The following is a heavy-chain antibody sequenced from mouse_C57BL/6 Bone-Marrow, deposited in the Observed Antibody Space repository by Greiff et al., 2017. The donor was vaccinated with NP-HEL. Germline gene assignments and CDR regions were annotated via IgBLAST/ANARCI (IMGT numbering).Heavy chain of an antibody. V-gene: IGHV1-81*01. CDR3: ARFSLPFAY. Sequence: VQLQQSGAELARPGASVKLSCKASGYTFTSYGISWVKQRTGQGLEWIGEIYPRSGNTYYNEKFKGKATLTADKSSSTAYMELRSLTSEDSAVYFCARFSLPFAYWGQGTLVTVSA. CDR1: GYTFTSYG. J-gene: IGHJ3*01. CDR2: IYPRSGNT. D-gene: IGHD6-2*01.